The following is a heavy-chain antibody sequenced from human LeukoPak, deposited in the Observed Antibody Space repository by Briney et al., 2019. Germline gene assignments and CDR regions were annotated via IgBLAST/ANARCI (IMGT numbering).Heavy chain of an antibody. J-gene: IGHJ4*02. CDR3: AIVADRKLLMGFDY. CDR2: INPNSGGT. Sequence: ASVKVSFKASGYTFTGYYMHWVRQAPGQGLEWMGWINPNSGGTNYAPKFQGRVTMTRDTSISTAYMELSRLRSDDTAVYYCAIVADRKLLMGFDYWGQGTLVTVSS. V-gene: IGHV1-2*02. D-gene: IGHD2-8*01. CDR1: GYTFTGYY.